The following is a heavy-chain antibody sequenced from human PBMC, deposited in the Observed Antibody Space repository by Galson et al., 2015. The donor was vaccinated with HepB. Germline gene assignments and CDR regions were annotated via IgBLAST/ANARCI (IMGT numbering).Heavy chain of an antibody. CDR2: ITSDSTYI. D-gene: IGHD5-12*01. J-gene: IGHJ6*02. Sequence: SLRLSCAASGFTFSNYRMNWVRQAPGKGLDWVASITSDSTYIYYGESLEGRFTISGDNAKNSLSLQMSSLRADDTAVYYCARETITNYAMDVWGQGTTVTVSS. CDR1: GFTFSNYR. CDR3: ARETITNYAMDV. V-gene: IGHV3-21*01.